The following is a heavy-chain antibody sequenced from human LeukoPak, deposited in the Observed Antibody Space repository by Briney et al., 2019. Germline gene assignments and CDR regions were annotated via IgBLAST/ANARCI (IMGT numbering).Heavy chain of an antibody. CDR1: GGTFSSYA. D-gene: IGHD3-16*01. CDR3: AIGQGVITWGGADVYDV. V-gene: IGHV1-18*01. CDR2: FSTYNGDT. Sequence: GASVKVSCKASGGTFSSYAISWVRQAPGQRPEWMGWFSTYNGDTKYAQKLKGRVTLTADTLTSTAYMELRTLISDDTATYYCAIGQGVITWGGADVYDVWGQGTTVIVSS. J-gene: IGHJ3*01.